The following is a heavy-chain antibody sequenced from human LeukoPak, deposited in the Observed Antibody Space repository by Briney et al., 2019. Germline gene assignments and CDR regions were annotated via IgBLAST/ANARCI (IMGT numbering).Heavy chain of an antibody. D-gene: IGHD3-16*01. CDR2: IYTSGST. CDR1: GGSLCSGSYY. Sequence: SDTLSLTCTVSGGSLCSGSYYWSWIRQPAGEGLGWIGRIYTSGSTNYNPSLKSRVTISVDTSKNQFSLKLSSVTAADTAVYYCASGGYDYVWGPQGGFYYYYGMDVWGQGTTVTVSS. V-gene: IGHV4-61*02. CDR3: ASGGYDYVWGPQGGFYYYYGMDV. J-gene: IGHJ6*02.